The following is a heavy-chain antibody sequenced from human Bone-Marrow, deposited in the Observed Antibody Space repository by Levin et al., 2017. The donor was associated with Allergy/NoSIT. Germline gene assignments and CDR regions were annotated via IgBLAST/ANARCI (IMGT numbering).Heavy chain of an antibody. CDR1: GFTVSNNF. D-gene: IGHD2-2*01. J-gene: IGHJ5*02. V-gene: IGHV3-53*01. Sequence: GGSLRLSCAVSGFTVSNNFMIWYRQAPGKGLEWVSLIYSGGGVYYADSVKGRFTISRDSSRNTLYLQMNSLRAEAPAVYYCARDRHCIRKTCYGAWGQGTLVTVSS. CDR3: ARDRHCIRKTCYGA. CDR2: IYSGGGV.